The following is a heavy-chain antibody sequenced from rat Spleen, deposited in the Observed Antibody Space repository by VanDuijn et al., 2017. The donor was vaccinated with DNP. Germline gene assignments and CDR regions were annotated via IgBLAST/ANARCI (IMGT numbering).Heavy chain of an antibody. Sequence: EVQLVESGGGLVQPGRSLKLSCAASGFTFSDYYMAWVRQAPTKGLEWVAYTNYAGGTAYNGDSVKGRFTISRDNSKSTLYLQMNSLRSEDMATYYCARHVLHLRVWDYWGQGVMVTVSS. CDR3: ARHVLHLRVWDY. V-gene: IGHV5-22*01. D-gene: IGHD1-4*01. J-gene: IGHJ2*01. CDR2: TNYAGGTA. CDR1: GFTFSDYY.